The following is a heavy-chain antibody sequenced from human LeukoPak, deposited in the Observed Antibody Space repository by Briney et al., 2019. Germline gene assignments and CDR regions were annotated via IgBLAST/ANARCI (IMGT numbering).Heavy chain of an antibody. CDR3: ASGYRFRN. J-gene: IGHJ4*02. D-gene: IGHD5-18*01. Sequence: ASVKRSCKASGYPFTDYYMHWVRQAPGQGLEWMGWINPNRGGTDYAQKFQGRVTMTRDTSISTAYMELSRLRYDDTAVYYCASGYRFRNWGQGTLVTVSS. CDR1: GYPFTDYY. CDR2: INPNRGGT. V-gene: IGHV1-2*02.